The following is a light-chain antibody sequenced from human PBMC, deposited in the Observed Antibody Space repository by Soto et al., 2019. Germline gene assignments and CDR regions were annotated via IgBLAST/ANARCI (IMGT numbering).Light chain of an antibody. CDR2: KAS. Sequence: DIQMTQSPSTLSRSVGDGVTITCPASQTISSWLAWYQQKPGKAPKLLIYKASTLKSRVPSRFSVSGCRTEFTVTISSLQHEDFATYYGEHYNSYSEAFGKGTKEDI. CDR3: EHYNSYSEA. V-gene: IGKV1-5*03. CDR1: QTISSW. J-gene: IGKJ1*01.